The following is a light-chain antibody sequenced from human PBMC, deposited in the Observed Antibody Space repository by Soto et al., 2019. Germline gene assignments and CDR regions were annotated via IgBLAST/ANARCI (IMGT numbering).Light chain of an antibody. CDR1: QSVSSSY. J-gene: IGKJ3*01. CDR3: QQYGSSLFT. Sequence: EIVLTQSPGTLSLSPGERATLSCRASQSVSSSYLAWYQQKPGQAPRLLIYGASSRATGIPDRFSGSGSGTAFTLTISRLEPEDFAVYYCQQYGSSLFTFGPGTKVDTK. CDR2: GAS. V-gene: IGKV3-20*01.